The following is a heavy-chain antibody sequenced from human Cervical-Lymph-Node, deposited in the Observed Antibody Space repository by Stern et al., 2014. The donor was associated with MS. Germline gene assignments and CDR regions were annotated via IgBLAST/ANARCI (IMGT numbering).Heavy chain of an antibody. J-gene: IGHJ6*02. V-gene: IGHV3-64*01. Sequence: QLVQSGGGLVQPGGSLRLSCAASGFTFSSYAMHWVRQAPGKGLEYVSAISSNGGSTYYANSVKGRFTISRDNSKNTLFLQMGSLRAEDMAVYYCARGTTMVSFYYGMDVWGQGTTVTVSS. CDR2: ISSNGGST. CDR3: ARGTTMVSFYYGMDV. D-gene: IGHD5-18*01. CDR1: GFTFSSYA.